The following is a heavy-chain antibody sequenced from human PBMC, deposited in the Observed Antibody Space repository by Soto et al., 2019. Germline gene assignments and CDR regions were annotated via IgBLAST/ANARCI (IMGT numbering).Heavy chain of an antibody. Sequence: GGSLRLSCAASGFTFSSYGMHWVRQAPGKGLEWVAVISYDGSNKYYADSVKGRFTISRDNSKNTLYLQMNSLRAEDTAVYYCAKDFINIVVVPADIGYYYYGMDVWGPGTTATVSS. CDR1: GFTFSSYG. V-gene: IGHV3-30*18. CDR3: AKDFINIVVVPADIGYYYYGMDV. CDR2: ISYDGSNK. D-gene: IGHD2-2*01. J-gene: IGHJ6*02.